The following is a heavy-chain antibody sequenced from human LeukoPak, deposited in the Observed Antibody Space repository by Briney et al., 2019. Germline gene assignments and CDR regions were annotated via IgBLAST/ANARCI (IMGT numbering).Heavy chain of an antibody. V-gene: IGHV3-7*01. CDR3: ASQAYITIFGVVISSPDAFDI. D-gene: IGHD3-3*01. Sequence: GGSLRLSCAASGFTFSSYWMSWVRQAPGKGLEWVANIKQDGSEKYYVDSVKGRFTISRDNAKNSLYLQMSSLRAEDTAVYYCASQAYITIFGVVISSPDAFDIWGQGTMVTVSS. CDR1: GFTFSSYW. CDR2: IKQDGSEK. J-gene: IGHJ3*02.